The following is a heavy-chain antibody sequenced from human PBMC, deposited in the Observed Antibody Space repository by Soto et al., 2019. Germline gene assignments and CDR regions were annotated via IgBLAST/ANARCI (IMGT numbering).Heavy chain of an antibody. V-gene: IGHV4-31*03. CDR2: IFYDGRT. J-gene: IGHJ4*02. CDR1: GYSISSGGYY. CDR3: AREERSGYYGADY. D-gene: IGHD3-3*01. Sequence: QVQLQETGPGLVKPSQTLSLTCTVSGYSISSGGYYWSGIRQFPGRGLEWIGYIFYDGRTGYNPSLKSRISISVDSSKNQFSLRLSSVTAADTAVYFCAREERSGYYGADYWGQGTLVTVSS.